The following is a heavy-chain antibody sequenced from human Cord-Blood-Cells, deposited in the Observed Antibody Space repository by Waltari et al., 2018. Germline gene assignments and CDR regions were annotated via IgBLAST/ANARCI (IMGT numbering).Heavy chain of an antibody. V-gene: IGHV4-34*01. CDR1: GGSFSGYY. CDR2: INHSGST. D-gene: IGHD4-4*01. Sequence: QVQLQQWGAGLLKPSETLSLTCAVSGGSFSGYYWSWIRQPPGKGLEWIGEINHSGSTNYNPSLKSRVTISVDTSKNQFSLKLSSVTAADTAVYYCARLPYREEAFDIWGQGTMVTVSS. J-gene: IGHJ3*02. CDR3: ARLPYREEAFDI.